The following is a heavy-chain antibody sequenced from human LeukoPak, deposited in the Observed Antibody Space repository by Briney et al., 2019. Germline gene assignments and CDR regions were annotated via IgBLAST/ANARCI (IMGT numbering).Heavy chain of an antibody. CDR2: MNPNSGNT. CDR3: AGGYYDSSGYYYSY. D-gene: IGHD3-22*01. CDR1: GYTFTSYD. J-gene: IGHJ4*02. Sequence: GASVTVSCTASGYTFTSYDINWLRQATGQGLEWMGWMNPNSGNTGYAQKFQGRVTMTRNTSISTAYMELSSLRSEDTAVYYCAGGYYDSSGYYYSYWGQGTLVTVSS. V-gene: IGHV1-8*01.